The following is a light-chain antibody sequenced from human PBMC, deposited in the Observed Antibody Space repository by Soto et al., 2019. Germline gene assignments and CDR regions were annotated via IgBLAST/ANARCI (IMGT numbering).Light chain of an antibody. CDR1: QSVSSY. Sequence: DIVLTQSPATLSLSPGERATLSCRASQSVSSYLAWYQQKPGQAPRLLIYDASNRATGIPARFSGSGFGTDFTLTISRLGPEDFAVYYCQQRTNWRGTFGGGTKVEIK. V-gene: IGKV3-11*01. CDR3: QQRTNWRGT. CDR2: DAS. J-gene: IGKJ4*01.